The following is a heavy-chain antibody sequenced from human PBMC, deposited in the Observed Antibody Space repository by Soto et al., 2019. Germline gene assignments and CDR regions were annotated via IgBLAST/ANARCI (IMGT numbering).Heavy chain of an antibody. D-gene: IGHD7-27*01. V-gene: IGHV1-8*01. Sequence: ASVNVSCKASGYTFTSYDINWVRRATGEGFEWMGWMNPNSGNTGYAQKFQGRVTMTRNTSISTAYMELSSLRSEDTAVYYCARGRDLNWDYYYYYMDAWGKGTTVTVSS. CDR2: MNPNSGNT. CDR3: ARGRDLNWDYYYYYMDA. CDR1: GYTFTSYD. J-gene: IGHJ6*03.